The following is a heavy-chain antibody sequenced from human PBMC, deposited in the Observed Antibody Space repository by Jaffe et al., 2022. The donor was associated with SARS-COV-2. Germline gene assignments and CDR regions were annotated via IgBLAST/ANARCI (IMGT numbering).Heavy chain of an antibody. Sequence: QVQLQESGPGLVKPSETLSLTCTVSGGSISSYYWSWIRQPPGKGLEWIGYIYYSGSTNYNPSLKSRVTISVDTSKNQFSLKLSSVTAADTAVYYCARVCCSGSNLGHNWFDPWGQGTLVTVSS. CDR1: GGSISSYY. CDR3: ARVCCSGSNLGHNWFDP. V-gene: IGHV4-59*01. CDR2: IYYSGST. J-gene: IGHJ5*02. D-gene: IGHD3-10*02.